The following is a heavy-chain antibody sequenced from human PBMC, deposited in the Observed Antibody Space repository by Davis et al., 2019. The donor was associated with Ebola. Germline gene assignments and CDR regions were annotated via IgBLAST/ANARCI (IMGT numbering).Heavy chain of an antibody. D-gene: IGHD2-2*01. Sequence: GESLKISCAASGFTFSSYSMNWVRQAPGKGLEWVSYISSSGSTIYYADSVKGRFTISRDNSKNTLYLQMNSLRAEDTAVYYCARDLRIGYCSSTSCPNYYYYYGMDVWGQGTTVTVSS. CDR3: ARDLRIGYCSSTSCPNYYYYYGMDV. V-gene: IGHV3-48*01. CDR1: GFTFSSYS. CDR2: ISSSGSTI. J-gene: IGHJ6*02.